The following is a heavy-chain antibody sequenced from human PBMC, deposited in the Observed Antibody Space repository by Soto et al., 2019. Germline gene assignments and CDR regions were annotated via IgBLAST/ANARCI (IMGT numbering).Heavy chain of an antibody. CDR3: ARHVGSYWYFDL. J-gene: IGHJ2*01. CDR1: GFTVSSSY. Sequence: EVQLVESGGGLVQPGGSLRLSCAASGFTVSSSYMGWVRHAPGKGLEWDSSIYTGGNTYYADSVRGRFTVSTDNSKDTLYLQMNSLRVDDAAMYYCARHVGSYWYFDLWGRGTLFTVSS. CDR2: IYTGGNT. D-gene: IGHD1-26*01. V-gene: IGHV3-66*04.